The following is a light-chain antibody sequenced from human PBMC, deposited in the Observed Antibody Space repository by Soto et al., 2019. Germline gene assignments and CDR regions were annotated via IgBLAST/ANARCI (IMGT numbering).Light chain of an antibody. J-gene: IGKJ1*01. CDR2: AAS. CDR1: RSVISN. Sequence: EIVLTQSPATLSLSPGERATLSCRASRSVISNLAWYQQTPGQAPRLLMYAASSRATGVPARFSGSGSETEFTLTISSLQSEDFAVYHCQQYHIWPPTFGQGTKVDIK. CDR3: QQYHIWPPT. V-gene: IGKV3-15*01.